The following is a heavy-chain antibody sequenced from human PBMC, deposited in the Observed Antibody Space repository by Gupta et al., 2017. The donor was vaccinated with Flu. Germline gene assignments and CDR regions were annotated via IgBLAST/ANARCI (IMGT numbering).Heavy chain of an antibody. J-gene: IGHJ4*02. CDR1: AFTFRSYC. D-gene: IGHD6-19*01. Sequence: EVQLVESGGGLVQPGGSLRLSCAASAFTFRSYCMSWVRQAPGKGPEGVAYINSDSSKIYYAESVKGRFTISRDNAKNSLYLQMNSLRDEDTAVYHCASGHRDGWELDDWGQGTLVTVSS. CDR3: ASGHRDGWELDD. CDR2: INSDSSKI. V-gene: IGHV3-48*02.